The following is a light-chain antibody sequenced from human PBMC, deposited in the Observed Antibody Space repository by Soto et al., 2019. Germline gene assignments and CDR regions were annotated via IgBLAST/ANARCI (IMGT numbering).Light chain of an antibody. CDR2: DAS. CDR3: QQYYSYPYS. CDR1: QSISTW. V-gene: IGKV1-5*01. Sequence: DIQMTQSPSTLSASVGDRVTITCRASQSISTWLAWYQQKPGKAPKVLIYDASSLKNGVPSRFSGSGSGTEFTLTISSLQPDDSETYYCQQYYSYPYSFGQGTKVDIK. J-gene: IGKJ2*01.